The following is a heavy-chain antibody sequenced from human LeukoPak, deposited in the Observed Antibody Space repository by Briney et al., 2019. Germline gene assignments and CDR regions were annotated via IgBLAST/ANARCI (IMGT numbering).Heavy chain of an antibody. V-gene: IGHV4-61*01. J-gene: IGHJ4*02. CDR2: IYYSGSI. Sequence: SETLSLTCTVSGGSVSSGSYYWSWIRQPPGKGLEWIGYIYYSGSINYNPSLKSRVTISVDTSKNQFSLKLSSVTAADTAVYYCAREPYHSSSWYGIDYWGQGTLVTVSS. CDR1: GGSVSSGSYY. D-gene: IGHD6-13*01. CDR3: AREPYHSSSWYGIDY.